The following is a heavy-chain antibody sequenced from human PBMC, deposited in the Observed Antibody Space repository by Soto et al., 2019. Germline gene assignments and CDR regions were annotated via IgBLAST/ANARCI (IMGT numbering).Heavy chain of an antibody. D-gene: IGHD3-22*01. CDR3: ARFYYYDSSGPAYYFDY. CDR2: IIPIFGTA. Sequence: ASVKVSCKASGGTFSSYAISWVRQAPGQGLEWMGGIIPIFGTANYAQKFQGRVTITAGESTSTAYMELSSLRSEGTAVYYCARFYYYDSSGPAYYFDYWGQGTLVTVSS. V-gene: IGHV1-69*13. J-gene: IGHJ4*02. CDR1: GGTFSSYA.